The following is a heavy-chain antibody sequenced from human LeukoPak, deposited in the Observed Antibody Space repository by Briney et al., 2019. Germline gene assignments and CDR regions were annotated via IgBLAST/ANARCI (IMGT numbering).Heavy chain of an antibody. CDR1: GFTFSDYY. J-gene: IGHJ4*02. CDR3: AKDRHDYGDYFDY. CDR2: ISSSGSTI. D-gene: IGHD4-17*01. Sequence: GGSLRLSCAASGFTFSDYYMSWIRQAPGKGLEWVSYISSSGSTIYYADSVKGRFTISRDNAKNSLYLQMNSLRAEDTAVYYCAKDRHDYGDYFDYWGQGTLVTVSS. V-gene: IGHV3-11*01.